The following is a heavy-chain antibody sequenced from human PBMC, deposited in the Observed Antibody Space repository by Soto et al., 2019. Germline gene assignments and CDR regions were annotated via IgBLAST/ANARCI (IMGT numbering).Heavy chain of an antibody. V-gene: IGHV6-1*01. CDR3: TGITWFRGMDV. CDR2: TYYKSKWNN. Sequence: PSQTLSLTCAISGDSVSSNSAAWNWIWQSPSRGLEWLGRTYYKSKWNNDYALSVKSRITINPDTSKNQFSLHLYSVTPEDTAVYYCTGITWFRGMDVWGQGTPVTVSS. CDR1: GDSVSSNSAA. D-gene: IGHD3-10*01. J-gene: IGHJ6*02.